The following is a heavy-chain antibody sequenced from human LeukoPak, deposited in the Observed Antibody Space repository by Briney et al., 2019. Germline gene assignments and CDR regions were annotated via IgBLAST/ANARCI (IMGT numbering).Heavy chain of an antibody. V-gene: IGHV3-7*01. CDR1: GFTFSSYW. CDR3: ASYSYSGPIDY. D-gene: IGHD1-26*01. CDR2: IKQDGSEK. Sequence: GGSLRLSCAASGFTFSSYWMSWVRQAPGKGLEWAANIKQDGSEKYYVDSVKGRFTISRDNAKNSLYLQMNSLRAEDTAVYYCASYSYSGPIDYWGQGTLVTVSS. J-gene: IGHJ4*02.